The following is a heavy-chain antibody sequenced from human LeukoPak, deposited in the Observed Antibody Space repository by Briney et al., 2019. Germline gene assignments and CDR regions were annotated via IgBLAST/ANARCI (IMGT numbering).Heavy chain of an antibody. CDR1: GYTFTDYH. Sequence: GASVKVSCKAFGYTFTDYHMHWVRQAPGQGLEWMGWINPNSGDTNYAQKFQGRVTMTRDTTISTAYMELSRLISDDTAVFYCATLMAHLDYWGQGTLVTVSS. V-gene: IGHV1-2*02. J-gene: IGHJ4*02. CDR3: ATLMAHLDY. D-gene: IGHD2-8*01. CDR2: INPNSGDT.